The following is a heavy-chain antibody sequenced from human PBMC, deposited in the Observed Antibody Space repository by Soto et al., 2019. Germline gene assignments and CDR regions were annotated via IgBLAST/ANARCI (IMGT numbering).Heavy chain of an antibody. CDR2: INPKSGGT. D-gene: IGHD3-10*01. J-gene: IGHJ4*02. CDR1: GYTFTGYY. CDR3: ARGRHVDYYGSGAALDY. Sequence: QVQLVQSGAEVKQPGASVKVSCKASGYTFTGYYIHWVRQAPGQGLEWMGWINPKSGGTNYAQKFQGWVTMTRDTSISTAYVEVSRLRSDDTAVYYCARGRHVDYYGSGAALDYWGQGTLVTASS. V-gene: IGHV1-2*04.